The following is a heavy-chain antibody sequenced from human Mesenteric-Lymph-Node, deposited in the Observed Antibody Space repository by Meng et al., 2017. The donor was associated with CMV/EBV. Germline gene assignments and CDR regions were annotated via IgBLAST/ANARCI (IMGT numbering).Heavy chain of an antibody. J-gene: IGHJ5*02. CDR2: IKQDGSEK. V-gene: IGHV3-7*01. CDR1: GFTFSGSA. Sequence: GESLKISCAASGFTFSGSAMHWVRQAPGKGLEWVANIKQDGSEKYYVDSVKGRFTISRDNAKNSLYLQMNSLRAEDTAVYYCAREEAVTIFGVVIENWFDPWGQGTLVTVSS. CDR3: AREEAVTIFGVVIENWFDP. D-gene: IGHD3-3*01.